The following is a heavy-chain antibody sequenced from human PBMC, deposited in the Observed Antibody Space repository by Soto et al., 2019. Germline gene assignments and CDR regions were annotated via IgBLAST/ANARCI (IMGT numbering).Heavy chain of an antibody. CDR3: AKDGQWFGELYSYYYYMDV. D-gene: IGHD3-10*01. CDR2: ISGSGGST. Sequence: GGSLRLSCAASGFTFSSYAMSWVRQAPGKGLEWVSAISGSGGSTYYADSVKGRFTISRDNSKNTLYLQMNSLRAEDTAVYYCAKDGQWFGELYSYYYYMDVWGKGTTVTVSS. V-gene: IGHV3-23*01. CDR1: GFTFSSYA. J-gene: IGHJ6*03.